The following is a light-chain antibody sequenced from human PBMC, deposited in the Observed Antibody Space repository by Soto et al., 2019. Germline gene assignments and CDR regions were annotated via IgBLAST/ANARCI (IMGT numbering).Light chain of an antibody. CDR1: QSVSSSY. J-gene: IGKJ4*02. CDR3: QQHGSSPRT. CDR2: GAS. Sequence: EIVLTQSPGTLSLSPGERATLSCRASQSVSSSYLVWYQQTPGQAPRLLIYGASSRATGTPDRCSGSGSGTDFTLTISRLEPEDCAVYYCQQHGSSPRTFGEGTKVEIK. V-gene: IGKV3-20*01.